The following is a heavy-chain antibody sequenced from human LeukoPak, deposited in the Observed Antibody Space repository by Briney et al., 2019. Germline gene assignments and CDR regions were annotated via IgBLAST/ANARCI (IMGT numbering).Heavy chain of an antibody. Sequence: SVKVSCKASGGTFSSYAISWVRQAPGQGLEWMGEIIPIFGTANYAQKFQGRVTITADESTSTAYMELSSLRSEDTAVYYCASIVLRYFDQYNWFDPWGQGTLVTVSS. CDR1: GGTFSSYA. D-gene: IGHD3-9*01. J-gene: IGHJ5*02. V-gene: IGHV1-69*13. CDR2: IIPIFGTA. CDR3: ASIVLRYFDQYNWFDP.